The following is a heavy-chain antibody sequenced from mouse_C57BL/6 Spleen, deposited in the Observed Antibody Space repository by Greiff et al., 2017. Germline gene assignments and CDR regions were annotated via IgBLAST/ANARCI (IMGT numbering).Heavy chain of an antibody. Sequence: VQLQQPGAELVMPGASVKLSCKASGYTFTSYWMHWVKQRPGQGLEWIGEIDPSDSYTNYNQKFKGKCTLTVEKSSSTAYMQLSSLTSEDSAVYYCARGVHYYYGLCSSSYAMDYWGQGTSVTVSS. V-gene: IGHV1-69*01. CDR2: IDPSDSYT. CDR3: ARGVHYYYGLCSSSYAMDY. D-gene: IGHD1-1*01. CDR1: GYTFTSYW. J-gene: IGHJ4*01.